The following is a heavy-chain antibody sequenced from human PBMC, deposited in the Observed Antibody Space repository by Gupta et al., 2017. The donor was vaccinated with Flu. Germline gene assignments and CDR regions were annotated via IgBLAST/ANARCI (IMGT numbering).Heavy chain of an antibody. V-gene: IGHV4-59*01. CDR3: AGQSLVVVAVLNYYGMDV. J-gene: IGHJ6*02. CDR1: GGSISSYY. Sequence: ETLSLTCTVSGGSISSYYWSWIRQPPGKGLEWIGYIYYSGSTNYNPSLKSRVTISVDTSKNQFSLKLSSVTAADTAVYYCAGQSLVVVAVLNYYGMDVWGQGTTVTVSS. D-gene: IGHD2-15*01. CDR2: IYYSGST.